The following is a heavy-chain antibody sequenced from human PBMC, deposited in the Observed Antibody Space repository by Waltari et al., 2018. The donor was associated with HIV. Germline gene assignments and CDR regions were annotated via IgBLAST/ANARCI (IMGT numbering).Heavy chain of an antibody. V-gene: IGHV1-46*01. CDR1: YAFTTYY. CDR2: VNSESGST. CDR3: ARGRPFTDRVTPLDP. J-gene: IGHJ5*02. Sequence: YAFTTYYIHWVRQAPGQGLEWMGIVNSESGSTSFARRFQGRVTMTRDTSTSAVYMELNSLTSEDTALYYCARGRPFTDRVTPLDPWGQGTLVTVSS.